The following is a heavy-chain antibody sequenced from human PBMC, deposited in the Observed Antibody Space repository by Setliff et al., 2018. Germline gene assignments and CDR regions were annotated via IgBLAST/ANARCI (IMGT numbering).Heavy chain of an antibody. Sequence: ASVKVSCKASGYTFTSYDINWVRQATGQGLEWMGWMNPTSGNTGYARKFQGRVTMTTDTSTSTAHMELRSLTSDDTAVYYCASEYGYSSSMDVWGNGTTVTVSS. D-gene: IGHD6-19*01. CDR3: ASEYGYSSSMDV. CDR2: MNPTSGNT. CDR1: GYTFTSYD. V-gene: IGHV1-8*01. J-gene: IGHJ6*04.